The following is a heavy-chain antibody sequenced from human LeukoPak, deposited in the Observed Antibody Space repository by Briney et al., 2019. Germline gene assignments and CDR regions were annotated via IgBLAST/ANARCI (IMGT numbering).Heavy chain of an antibody. V-gene: IGHV4-59*08. Sequence: SETLSLTCTVSGGSISSYHWSWIRQPPGKGLEWIGYFYYSGGTNYNPSLKSRVTISVDTSKNQFSLKLSSVTAADTAVYYCARLGRDYDILTGYYHPPLWGQGTLVTVSS. CDR1: GGSISSYH. J-gene: IGHJ4*02. CDR2: FYYSGGT. D-gene: IGHD3-9*01. CDR3: ARLGRDYDILTGYYHPPL.